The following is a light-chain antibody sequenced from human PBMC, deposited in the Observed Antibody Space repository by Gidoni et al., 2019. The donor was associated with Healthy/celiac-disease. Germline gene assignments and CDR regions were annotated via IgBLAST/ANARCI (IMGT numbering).Light chain of an antibody. CDR3: CSYAGSVV. CDR1: SSDVGGYNY. Sequence: QSALTQPRSVSGSPGQSVTISCTGTSSDVGGYNYVSWYQQHPGKAPKLMIYDVSKRPSGVPDRFSGSKSGKTASLTISGLQAEDEADYYCCSYAGSVVFGGGTKLTVL. V-gene: IGLV2-11*01. CDR2: DVS. J-gene: IGLJ2*01.